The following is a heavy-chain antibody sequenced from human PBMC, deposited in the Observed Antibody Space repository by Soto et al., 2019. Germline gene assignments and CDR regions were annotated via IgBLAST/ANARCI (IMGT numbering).Heavy chain of an antibody. CDR3: ARDLRFIAEAPGGYWGYYYGMDV. Sequence: PGGSLRLSCAASGFTFSDHYMDWVRQAPGKGLEWVGRTRNKANSYTTEYAASVKGRFTISRDDSKNSLYLQMNSLKTEDTAVYYCARDLRFIAEAPGGYWGYYYGMDVWGQGTTVTVSS. CDR2: TRNKANSYTT. CDR1: GFTFSDHY. J-gene: IGHJ6*02. D-gene: IGHD6-13*01. V-gene: IGHV3-72*01.